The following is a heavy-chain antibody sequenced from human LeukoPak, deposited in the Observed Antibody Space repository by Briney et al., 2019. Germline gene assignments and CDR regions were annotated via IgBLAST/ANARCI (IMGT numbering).Heavy chain of an antibody. Sequence: GGSLRLSCAASGFTFSDYTLNWVRQAPGKGLEWLSYISPSRGSIAYADSVKGRFTISSDSAKNSVYLQLNNLRAEDTAVYYCARDRDWAFDYWGQGILVTVSS. D-gene: IGHD2-21*01. CDR2: ISPSRGSI. CDR3: ARDRDWAFDY. CDR1: GFTFSDYT. J-gene: IGHJ4*02. V-gene: IGHV3-48*01.